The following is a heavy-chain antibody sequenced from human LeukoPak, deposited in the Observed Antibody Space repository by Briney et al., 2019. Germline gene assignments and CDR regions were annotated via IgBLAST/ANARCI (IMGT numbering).Heavy chain of an antibody. CDR3: ARADRGTAMVTYYYYMDV. V-gene: IGHV1-8*03. D-gene: IGHD5-18*01. CDR1: VYTFISYD. Sequence: ASVKVSCKASVYTFISYDINWVRQATGQGLAWLGWMNPNSGNTGYAQKFQGRVTITRNTSISTAYMELSSLRSEDTAVYYCARADRGTAMVTYYYYMDVWGKGTTVTVSS. J-gene: IGHJ6*03. CDR2: MNPNSGNT.